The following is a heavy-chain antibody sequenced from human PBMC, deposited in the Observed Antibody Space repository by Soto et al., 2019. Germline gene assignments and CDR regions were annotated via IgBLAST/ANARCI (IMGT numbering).Heavy chain of an antibody. Sequence: ASVKVSCKASGYTFTSYDINWVRQATGQGLEWMGWMNPNSGNTGYAQKFQGRVTMTRNTSISTAYMELSSLRSEDTAVYYCARGRVVPAAIDDYYYYYMDVWGKGTTVTVSS. CDR2: MNPNSGNT. J-gene: IGHJ6*03. CDR3: ARGRVVPAAIDDYYYYYMDV. CDR1: GYTFTSYD. V-gene: IGHV1-8*01. D-gene: IGHD2-2*01.